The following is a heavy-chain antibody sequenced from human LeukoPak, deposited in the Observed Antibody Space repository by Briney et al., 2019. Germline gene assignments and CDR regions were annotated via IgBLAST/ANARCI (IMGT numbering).Heavy chain of an antibody. D-gene: IGHD3-10*01. CDR2: VGPNTGGT. V-gene: IGHV1-2*02. CDR3: ARGSRFHPQNWFDP. Sequence: ASVKVSCKASGYTFIDNYIHWVRQAPGQGLEWMGWVGPNTGGTYYAQTFQGRVTMTSAASISTVYMELTSLTFDDTAVYYCARGSRFHPQNWFDPWGQGTLITVSS. J-gene: IGHJ5*02. CDR1: GYTFIDNY.